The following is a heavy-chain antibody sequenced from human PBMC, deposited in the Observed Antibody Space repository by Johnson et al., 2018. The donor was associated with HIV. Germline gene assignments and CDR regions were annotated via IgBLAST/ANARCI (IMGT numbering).Heavy chain of an antibody. CDR3: AREVAGDYGDSPGAFDI. CDR1: GFTVSSNY. Sequence: VQLVESGGGLIQPGGSLRLSCAASGFTVSSNYMSWVRQAPGTGLEWVSVIYSGGSTYYADSVKGRFTISRDNSKNTLYLQMNRLRAEDTAVYYCAREVAGDYGDSPGAFDIWGQGTMVTVSS. D-gene: IGHD4-17*01. CDR2: IYSGGST. J-gene: IGHJ3*02. V-gene: IGHV3-53*01.